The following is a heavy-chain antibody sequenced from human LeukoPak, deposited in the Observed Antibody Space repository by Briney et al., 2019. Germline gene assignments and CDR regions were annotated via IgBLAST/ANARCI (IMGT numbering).Heavy chain of an antibody. Sequence: ASVKVSCKVSGYTLTELSMHWVRQAPGKGLEWMGGFDPEDGETIYAQKFQGRVTMTEDTSTDTAYMELSSLGSEDTAVYYCATDHRSVAGTNFDYWGQGTLVTVSS. CDR2: FDPEDGET. V-gene: IGHV1-24*01. CDR3: ATDHRSVAGTNFDY. D-gene: IGHD6-19*01. CDR1: GYTLTELS. J-gene: IGHJ4*02.